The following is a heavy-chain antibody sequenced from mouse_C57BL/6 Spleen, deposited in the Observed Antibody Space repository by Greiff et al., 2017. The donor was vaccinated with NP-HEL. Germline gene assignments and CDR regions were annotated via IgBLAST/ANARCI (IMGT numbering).Heavy chain of an antibody. CDR2: IYPGDGDT. D-gene: IGHD2-2*01. Sequence: VQLQQSGPELVKPGASVKISCKASGYAFSSSWMNWLKQRPGKGLEWIGRIYPGDGDTNYNGKFKGKATLTADKSSSTAYMQLSSLTSEDSAVYFCARWFHYAMDYWGQGTSVTVSS. CDR3: ARWFHYAMDY. J-gene: IGHJ4*01. V-gene: IGHV1-82*01. CDR1: GYAFSSSW.